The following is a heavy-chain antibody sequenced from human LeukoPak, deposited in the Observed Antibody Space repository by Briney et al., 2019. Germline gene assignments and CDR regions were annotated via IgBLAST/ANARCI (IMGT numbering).Heavy chain of an antibody. CDR3: AKDAYSGSPKYYYGMDV. CDR2: ISYDGSNK. J-gene: IGHJ6*02. V-gene: IGHV3-30*18. Sequence: GGSLRLSCAVSGFTFSSYGMHWVRQAPGKGLEWVAVISYDGSNKYYADSVKGRFTSSRDNSKNTLYLQMNSLRAEDTAVYYCAKDAYSGSPKYYYGMDVWGQGTTVTVSS. D-gene: IGHD1-26*01. CDR1: GFTFSSYG.